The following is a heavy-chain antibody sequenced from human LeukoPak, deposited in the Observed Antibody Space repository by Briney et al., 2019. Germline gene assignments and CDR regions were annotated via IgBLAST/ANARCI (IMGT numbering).Heavy chain of an antibody. CDR3: ATLEIGDYYFDY. Sequence: PSETLSLTCTVSGGSISSRPYYWGWVRQPPGKGLEWIGSISYSGSTYYNASLKSRVTISVDTSKNHFSLRLSSVTDADTAVYYCATLEIGDYYFDYWGQGTLVTVSS. J-gene: IGHJ4*02. CDR1: GGSISSRPYY. CDR2: ISYSGST. V-gene: IGHV4-39*01. D-gene: IGHD3-16*01.